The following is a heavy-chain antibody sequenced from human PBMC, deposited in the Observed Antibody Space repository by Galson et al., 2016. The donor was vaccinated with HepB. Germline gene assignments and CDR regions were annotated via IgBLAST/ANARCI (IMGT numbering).Heavy chain of an antibody. CDR3: ARDRGSAAGFDY. J-gene: IGHJ4*02. Sequence: SETLSLTCTVSGGSISSTGYYWSWIRQHPGKGLEWIGYIYYSGSTNQNPSLKSRVTISVDTSKNQFSLQLRSVTAADTAVYYCARDRGSAAGFDYWGQGTLVTVSS. V-gene: IGHV4-61*08. D-gene: IGHD6-13*01. CDR1: GGSISSTGYY. CDR2: IYYSGST.